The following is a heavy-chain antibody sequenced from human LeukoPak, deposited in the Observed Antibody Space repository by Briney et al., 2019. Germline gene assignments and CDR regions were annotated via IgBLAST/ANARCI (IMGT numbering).Heavy chain of an antibody. D-gene: IGHD3-10*01. V-gene: IGHV3-30-3*01. CDR2: ISFGGNSK. CDR3: AADLVRGVISAFDI. Sequence: GGSLRLSCAASGFTFSTYAMHWVRQAPGKGLEWVAVISFGGNSKYYADSVKGRFIISRDNPKNTLDLQMNSLRPEDTAVYYCAADLVRGVISAFDIWGQGTMVTVSS. CDR1: GFTFSTYA. J-gene: IGHJ3*02.